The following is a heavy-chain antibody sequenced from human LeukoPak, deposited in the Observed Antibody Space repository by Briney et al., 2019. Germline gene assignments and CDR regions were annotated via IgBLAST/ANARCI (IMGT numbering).Heavy chain of an antibody. CDR3: ARGVSTINFDY. V-gene: IGHV4-38-2*01. CDR1: GYSISSGYY. D-gene: IGHD5/OR15-5a*01. CDR2: IYASGST. J-gene: IGHJ4*02. Sequence: SETLSLTCAVSGYSISSGYYWGWIRQPPGKGLEWIGRIYASGSTNYNPSLKSRATISVDTSKNQFSLKLSSVTAADTAVYYCARGVSTINFDYWGQGTLVTVSS.